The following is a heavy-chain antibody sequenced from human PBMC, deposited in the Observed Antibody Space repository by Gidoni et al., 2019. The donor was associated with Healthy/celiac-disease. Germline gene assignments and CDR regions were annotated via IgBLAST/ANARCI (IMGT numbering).Heavy chain of an antibody. CDR2: IIPIVGTA. V-gene: IGHV1-69*06. D-gene: IGHD3-22*01. Sequence: QVQLVQSGAEVKKPGSSVKVSCKASGGTFSSYAISWVRQAPGQGLEWMGGIIPIVGTANYAQKFQGRVTITADKSTSTAYMEMSSLRSEDTAVDYWAREPDSSGYDVDYWGQGTLVTVSS. CDR3: AREPDSSGYDVDY. J-gene: IGHJ4*02. CDR1: GGTFSSYA.